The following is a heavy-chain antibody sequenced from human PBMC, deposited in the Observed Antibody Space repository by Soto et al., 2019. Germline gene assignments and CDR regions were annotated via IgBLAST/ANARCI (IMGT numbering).Heavy chain of an antibody. CDR3: ARDLQEDWFDL. Sequence: GGSLRLSCAASGFSFSTSWMHWVRQAPGKGLVWVSRINSYGSSTSYADSVKGRFTISRDNAKNTLYLQMNSLRAEDTAVYYCARDLQEDWFDLWGQGTLVTVSS. V-gene: IGHV3-74*01. J-gene: IGHJ5*01. CDR2: INSYGSST. CDR1: GFSFSTSW.